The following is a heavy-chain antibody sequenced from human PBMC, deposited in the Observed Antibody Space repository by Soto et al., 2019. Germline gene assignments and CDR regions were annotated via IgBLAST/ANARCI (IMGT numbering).Heavy chain of an antibody. J-gene: IGHJ3*02. V-gene: IGHV4-34*01. D-gene: IGHD6-13*01. CDR3: ASLAAAGSLDAFDI. CDR2: INHSGST. Sequence: QVQLQQWGAGLLKPSETLSLTCAVYGGSFSGYYWSWIRQPPGKGLEWIGEINHSGSTNYNPYLKSRVTISVDTSKNQFSLKLSSVTAADTAVYYCASLAAAGSLDAFDIWGQGTMVTVSS. CDR1: GGSFSGYY.